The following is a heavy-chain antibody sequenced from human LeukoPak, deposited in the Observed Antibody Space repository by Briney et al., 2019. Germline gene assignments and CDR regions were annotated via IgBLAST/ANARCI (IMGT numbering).Heavy chain of an antibody. CDR1: GYTFTSYD. CDR2: MNPKRGNT. D-gene: IGHD6-6*01. Sequence: GASVKVSCKASGYTFTSYDVKWVRQATGHGLEGMGWMNPKRGNTGYAQKFQGRVTMTRNTSISTAYMELSSLRSEDTAVYYCARGMIAARLGSNYWGQGTLVTVSS. CDR3: ARGMIAARLGSNY. V-gene: IGHV1-8*01. J-gene: IGHJ4*02.